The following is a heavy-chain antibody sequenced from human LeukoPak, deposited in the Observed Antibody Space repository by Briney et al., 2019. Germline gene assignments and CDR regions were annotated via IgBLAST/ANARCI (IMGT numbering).Heavy chain of an antibody. CDR2: INDVGNT. D-gene: IGHD3-10*01. CDR1: GGSFSGNY. CDR3: ASAEYGSGSYIIDY. V-gene: IGHV4-34*01. Sequence: PSETLSLTCAVSGGSFSGNYGSWIRQPPGKGLEWLGEINDVGNTNYAPSLKSRITISVDTSKNQFSLKLSSVTAADTAVYYCASAEYGSGSYIIDYWGQGTLVTVSS. J-gene: IGHJ4*02.